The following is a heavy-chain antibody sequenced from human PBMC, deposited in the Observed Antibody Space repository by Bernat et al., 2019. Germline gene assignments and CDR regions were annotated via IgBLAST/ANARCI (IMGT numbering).Heavy chain of an antibody. D-gene: IGHD3-16*02. CDR1: GFTFSSYG. CDR3: TTGRDYIWGSYRLIDY. V-gene: IGHV3-33*01. Sequence: QVQLVESGGGVVQPGRSLRLSCAASGFTFSSYGMHWVRQAPGKGLEWVAVIWYDGSNKYYADSVKGRFTISRDNSKNTLYLQMNSLKTEDTAVYYCTTGRDYIWGSYRLIDYWGQGTLVTVSS. J-gene: IGHJ4*02. CDR2: IWYDGSNK.